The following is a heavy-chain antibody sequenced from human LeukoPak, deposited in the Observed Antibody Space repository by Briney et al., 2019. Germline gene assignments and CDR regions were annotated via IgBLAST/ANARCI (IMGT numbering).Heavy chain of an antibody. Sequence: GPVKVSCKASGYTFPSYFMHWVRQAPGQGLEWMGIINPTGGSTTYAQKFQGRVTMTRDTSTSTVYTELSSLRSDDTAVYYCARTAARRFDYWGQGTLVTVSS. D-gene: IGHD6-6*01. J-gene: IGHJ4*02. CDR1: GYTFPSYF. CDR3: ARTAARRFDY. V-gene: IGHV1-46*01. CDR2: INPTGGST.